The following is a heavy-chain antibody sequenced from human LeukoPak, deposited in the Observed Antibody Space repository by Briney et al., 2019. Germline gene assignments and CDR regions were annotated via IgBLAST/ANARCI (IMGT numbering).Heavy chain of an antibody. Sequence: GGSLRLSCAASGFTVSSNYMSWVRQAPGKGLEWVSVIYSGGSTYYADSVKGRFTISRHNSKNTLYLQMNSLRAEDTAVYYCARGYYSSGWYYFDYWGQGTLVTVSP. CDR2: IYSGGST. CDR3: ARGYYSSGWYYFDY. J-gene: IGHJ4*02. D-gene: IGHD6-19*01. V-gene: IGHV3-53*04. CDR1: GFTVSSNY.